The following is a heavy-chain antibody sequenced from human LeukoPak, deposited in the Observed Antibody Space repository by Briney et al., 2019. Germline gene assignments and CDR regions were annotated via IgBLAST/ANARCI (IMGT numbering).Heavy chain of an antibody. V-gene: IGHV1-2*02. CDR1: GYTFTGYH. Sequence: ASVKVSCKASGYTFTGYHIHWVRQAPGQGLEWMGWINPNSGDTKYVQKFQGRATMTRDTSNSTAYMELSRLRSDDTAVYYCARDASGIYYYYYYMDVWGKGTTVTVSS. CDR2: INPNSGDT. CDR3: ARDASGIYYYYYYMDV. J-gene: IGHJ6*03. D-gene: IGHD3-10*01.